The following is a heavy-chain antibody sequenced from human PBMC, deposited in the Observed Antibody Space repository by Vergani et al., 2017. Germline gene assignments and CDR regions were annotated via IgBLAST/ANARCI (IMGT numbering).Heavy chain of an antibody. CDR2: TSTDGST. V-gene: IGHV4-61*02. CDR1: GGAVNSGSNF. Sequence: QVQLQESGPGLVKPSQTLSLTCSVSGGAVNSGSNFWTWIRQPAGKGLEWIGRTSTDGSTNYNPSLKSRVTVSVDTSKTQISLRLTSVTAEDTAVYYCVRSGIGYADLPRDYWGQGMLVTVSS. CDR3: VRSGIGYADLPRDY. D-gene: IGHD4-17*01. J-gene: IGHJ4*02.